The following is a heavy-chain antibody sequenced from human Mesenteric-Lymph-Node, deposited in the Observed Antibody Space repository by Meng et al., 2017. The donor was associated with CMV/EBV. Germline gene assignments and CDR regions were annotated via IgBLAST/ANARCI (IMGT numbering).Heavy chain of an antibody. CDR2: ISGSGGST. CDR1: GFTFSTYA. Sequence: GESLKISCAASGFTFSTYAMSWVRQAPGKGLEWVSPISGSGGSTYYADSVKGRFTISRDNSKNTLYLQMNSLRAEDTAVYYCAKGPSVAIFGVVRGYADYWGQGTLVTVSS. V-gene: IGHV3-23*01. CDR3: AKGPSVAIFGVVRGYADY. J-gene: IGHJ4*02. D-gene: IGHD3-3*01.